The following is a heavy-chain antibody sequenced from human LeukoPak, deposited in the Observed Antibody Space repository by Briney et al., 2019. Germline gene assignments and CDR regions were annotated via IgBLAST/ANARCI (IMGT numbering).Heavy chain of an antibody. D-gene: IGHD2-2*01. CDR2: ISSSGSTI. V-gene: IGHV3-48*03. Sequence: GGSLRLSCAASGFTFSSYEMNWVRQAPGTGLEWVSYISSSGSTIYYADSVKGRFTISRDNAKNSLYLQMNSLRAEDTAVYYCARDKVVVVPAAIFDYWGQGTLVTVSS. J-gene: IGHJ4*02. CDR1: GFTFSSYE. CDR3: ARDKVVVVPAAIFDY.